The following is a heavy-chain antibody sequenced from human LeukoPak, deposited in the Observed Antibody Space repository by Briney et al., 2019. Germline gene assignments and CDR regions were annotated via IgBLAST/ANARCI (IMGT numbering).Heavy chain of an antibody. Sequence: ASVKVSCKASGYTFTGYYIHWVRQAPGQGLEWMGWIQSNSGGTNYAQKFQGRVTMTRDTSISTAYMELSRLISDDTAVCYCGRGHPVVPAAVPDYWGQGTLVTVSS. CDR1: GYTFTGYY. J-gene: IGHJ4*02. CDR3: GRGHPVVPAAVPDY. V-gene: IGHV1-2*02. CDR2: IQSNSGGT. D-gene: IGHD2-2*02.